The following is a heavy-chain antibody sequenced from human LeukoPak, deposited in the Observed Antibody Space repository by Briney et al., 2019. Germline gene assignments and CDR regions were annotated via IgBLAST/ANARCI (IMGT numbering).Heavy chain of an antibody. V-gene: IGHV3-64*01. D-gene: IGHD6-13*01. CDR3: ASHPRIAAAVDY. CDR1: GFTFSTYG. J-gene: IGHJ4*02. CDR2: ISSNGDST. Sequence: GGSLRLSCAASGFTFSTYGMHWVRQAPGKGLEYVSAISSNGDSTYYANSVKGRFTISRDNSKNTLYLQMNSLRAEDTAVYYCASHPRIAAAVDYWGQGTLVTVSS.